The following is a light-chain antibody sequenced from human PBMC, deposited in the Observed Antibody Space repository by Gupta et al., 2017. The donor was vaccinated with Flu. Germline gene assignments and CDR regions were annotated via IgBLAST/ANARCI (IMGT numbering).Light chain of an antibody. CDR2: QDT. Sequence: CSGDKLGNKFVSWYQQKPGQSPVLVVYQDTKRPSGIPERFSGSSSGNTATLTISGAQAMDEADFYCQTWDSSTGVFGGGTKLTVL. V-gene: IGLV3-1*01. CDR1: KLGNKF. J-gene: IGLJ2*01. CDR3: QTWDSSTGV.